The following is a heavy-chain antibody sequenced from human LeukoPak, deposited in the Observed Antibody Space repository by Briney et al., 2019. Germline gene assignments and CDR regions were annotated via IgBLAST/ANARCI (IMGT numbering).Heavy chain of an antibody. CDR2: INPNSGGT. V-gene: IGHV1-2*02. CDR3: ARVGATTVSYYYYGMDV. D-gene: IGHD1-26*01. CDR1: GYTFTGYY. Sequence: ASVKVSCEASGYTFTGYYMHWVRQAPGQGLEWMGWINPNSGGTNYAQKFQGRVTMTRDTSISTAYMELSRLRSDDTAVYYCARVGATTVSYYYYGMDVWGQGTTVTVSS. J-gene: IGHJ6*02.